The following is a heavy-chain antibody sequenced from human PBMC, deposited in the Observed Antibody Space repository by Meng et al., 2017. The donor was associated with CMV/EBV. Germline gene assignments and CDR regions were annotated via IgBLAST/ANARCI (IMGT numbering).Heavy chain of an antibody. CDR2: IYSGGSST. V-gene: IGHV3-23*03. CDR1: GFTFSSYG. CDR3: AKGGEGYSYGYDY. Sequence: GESLKISCAASGFTFSSYGMHWVRQAPGKGLEWVSVIYSGGSSTYYADSVKGRFTISRDNSKNTLYLQMNSLRAEDTAVYYCAKGGEGYSYGYDYWGQGTLVTVSS. J-gene: IGHJ4*02. D-gene: IGHD5-18*01.